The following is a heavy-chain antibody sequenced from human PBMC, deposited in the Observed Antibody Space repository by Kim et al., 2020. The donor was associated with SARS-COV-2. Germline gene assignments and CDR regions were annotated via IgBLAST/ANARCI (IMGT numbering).Heavy chain of an antibody. CDR2: ISYDGSNK. CDR1: GFTFSSYA. J-gene: IGHJ4*01. V-gene: IGHV3-30*04. CDR3: AGYSSSWYRLDY. Sequence: GGSLRLSCAASGFTFSSYAMHWVRQAPGKGLEWVAVISYDGSNKYYADSVKGRFTISRDNSKNTLYLQMNSLRAEDTAVYYCAGYSSSWYRLDYWGQEPWSPSPQ. D-gene: IGHD6-13*01.